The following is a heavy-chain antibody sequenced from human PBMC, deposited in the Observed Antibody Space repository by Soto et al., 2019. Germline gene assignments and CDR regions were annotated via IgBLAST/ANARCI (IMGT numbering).Heavy chain of an antibody. CDR3: ARDLLVEMATWPGFDY. CDR2: ISAYNGNT. Sequence: QVQLVQSGAEVKKPGASVKVSCKASGYTFTSYGISWVRQAPGQVLEWMGWISAYNGNTNYAQKLQGRVTMTTDTSTSTAYMEMRSLRSDDTAVYYCARDLLVEMATWPGFDYWGQGTLVTVSS. V-gene: IGHV1-18*01. J-gene: IGHJ4*02. CDR1: GYTFTSYG. D-gene: IGHD5-12*01.